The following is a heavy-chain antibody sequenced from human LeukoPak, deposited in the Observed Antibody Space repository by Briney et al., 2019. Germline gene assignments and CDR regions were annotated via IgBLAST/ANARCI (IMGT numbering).Heavy chain of an antibody. D-gene: IGHD3-16*01. CDR2: IIPIFGTA. Sequence: GASVKVSCKASGGTFSSYAISWVRQAPGQGLEWMGRIIPIFGTANYAQKFQGRVTITADKSTSTAYMELSSLRSEDTAVYYCARGIITPYYYYMDVWGKGTTVTVSS. J-gene: IGHJ6*03. CDR1: GGTFSSYA. CDR3: ARGIITPYYYYMDV. V-gene: IGHV1-69*06.